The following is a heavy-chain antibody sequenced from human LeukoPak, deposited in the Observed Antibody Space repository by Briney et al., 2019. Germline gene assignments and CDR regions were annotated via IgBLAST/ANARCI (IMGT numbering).Heavy chain of an antibody. J-gene: IGHJ5*02. CDR3: ARVAGWHWFDP. CDR2: IRPSGDNT. CDR1: GFTFSSYD. Sequence: GGALRLSCAASGFTFSSYDMTWVRQAPGRGLEWVSSIRPSGDNTYYGDSVKGRFTISRDNSKSTVYLQMNNMRVDDTAVYYCARVAGWHWFDPWGQGTLVTVSS. V-gene: IGHV3-23*01. D-gene: IGHD6-19*01.